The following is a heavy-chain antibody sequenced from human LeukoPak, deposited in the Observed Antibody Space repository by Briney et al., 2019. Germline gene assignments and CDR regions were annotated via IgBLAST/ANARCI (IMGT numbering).Heavy chain of an antibody. CDR2: IYYSGST. V-gene: IGHV4-34*09. Sequence: SETLSLTCAVYGGSFSGYYWSWIRQPPGKGLEWIGYIYYSGSTYYNPSLKSRVTISVDTSKNQFSLKLSSVTAADTAVYYCARGDFWSGYYFDHWGQGTLVTVSS. J-gene: IGHJ4*02. CDR1: GGSFSGYY. D-gene: IGHD3-3*01. CDR3: ARGDFWSGYYFDH.